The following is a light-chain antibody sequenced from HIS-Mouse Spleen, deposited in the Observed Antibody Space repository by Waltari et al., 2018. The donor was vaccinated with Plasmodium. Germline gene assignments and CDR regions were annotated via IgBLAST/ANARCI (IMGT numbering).Light chain of an antibody. J-gene: IGKJ3*01. CDR2: GAS. CDR3: QQYNNWSFT. CDR1: QSVSSN. V-gene: IGKV3-15*01. Sequence: EIVMKHSPATLSVSPGERATLSCRASQSVSSNLAWYQQKPGQAPRLLIYGASTRATGIPARFSGSGSGTEFTLTISSLQSEDFAVYYCQQYNNWSFTFGPGTKVDIK.